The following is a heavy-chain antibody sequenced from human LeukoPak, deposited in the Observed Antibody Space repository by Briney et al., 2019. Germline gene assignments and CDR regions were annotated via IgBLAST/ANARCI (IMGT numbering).Heavy chain of an antibody. D-gene: IGHD2/OR15-2a*01. CDR2: IRQDESEK. Sequence: PGGSLRLSCAASGFTFSHYWMTWVRQAPGKGLEGVANIRQDESEKYYVDSVKGRFTISRDNAKNSLYLQMNSLRAEDTAVYYCARDRRIIAYDAFDLWGQGTMVTVSS. V-gene: IGHV3-7*01. J-gene: IGHJ3*01. CDR3: ARDRRIIAYDAFDL. CDR1: GFTFSHYW.